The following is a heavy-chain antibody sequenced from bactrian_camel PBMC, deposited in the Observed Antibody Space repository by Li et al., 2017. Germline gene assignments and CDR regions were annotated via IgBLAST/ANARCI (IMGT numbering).Heavy chain of an antibody. D-gene: IGHD1*01. CDR2: LDDKGAT. CDR1: GYTDRTC. CDR3: ALDALSWNVRPWLRAAEFAD. Sequence: DVQLVESGGGSVQAGGSLRLSCAASGYTDRTCMGWFRQVPGKEREGVAALDDKGATTYADSVKGRFTISYDNARDTLYLQMDSLRLEDTAIYYCALDALSWNVRPWLRAAEFADWGPGTQVTVS. J-gene: IGHJ4*01. V-gene: IGHV3S67*01.